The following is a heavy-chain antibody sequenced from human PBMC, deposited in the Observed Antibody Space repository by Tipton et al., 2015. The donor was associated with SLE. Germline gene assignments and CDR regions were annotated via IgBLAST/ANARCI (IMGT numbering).Heavy chain of an antibody. J-gene: IGHJ4*02. Sequence: TLSLTCTVSGGSISSHYWSWIRQPPGTGLEWIGEINHSGSTNYNPSLKSRVTISVDTSKNQFSLKLSSVTAADTAVYYCARGLGTYYYATWGQGTLVTVSS. V-gene: IGHV4-34*01. CDR1: GGSISSHY. D-gene: IGHD3-10*01. CDR2: INHSGST. CDR3: ARGLGTYYYAT.